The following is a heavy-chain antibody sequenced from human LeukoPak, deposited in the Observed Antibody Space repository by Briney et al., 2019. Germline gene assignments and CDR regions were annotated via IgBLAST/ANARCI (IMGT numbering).Heavy chain of an antibody. J-gene: IGHJ4*02. CDR1: GFTFSSYW. D-gene: IGHD2-15*01. V-gene: IGHV3-74*01. CDR2: INGDGSSA. CDR3: ARDLVVTSAY. Sequence: GGSLRLSCAASGFTFSSYWMHWVRQAPGKGLVWVSRINGDGSSATYADSVKGRFTISRDNAKNTLYLQMNGLRAEDTAVYYCARDLVVTSAYGGQGTLVTVSS.